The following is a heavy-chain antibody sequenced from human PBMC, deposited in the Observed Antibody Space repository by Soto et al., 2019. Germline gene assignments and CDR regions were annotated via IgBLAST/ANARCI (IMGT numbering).Heavy chain of an antibody. CDR2: IHYSGST. V-gene: IGHV4-39*01. D-gene: IGHD1-7*01. CDR3: AGLYWVNYEGDY. J-gene: IGHJ4*02. Sequence: WETLSLTGTVSGGSISSSYHYWAWIRQPPGKGLEWIGSIHYSGSTYYNPSLKSRVIISVDTSKNQFSLKMSSVTAPDTAVYYCAGLYWVNYEGDYWGQGVLVTVSS. CDR1: GGSISSSYHY.